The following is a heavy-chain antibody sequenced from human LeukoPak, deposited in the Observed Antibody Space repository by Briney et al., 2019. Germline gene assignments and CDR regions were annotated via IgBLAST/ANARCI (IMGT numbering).Heavy chain of an antibody. V-gene: IGHV1-2*02. CDR1: GYTFTGYY. CDR3: ARDKFPYYDILTGYFP. D-gene: IGHD3-9*01. Sequence: ASVKVSCKASGYTFTGYYMHWVRPAPGEGLEWMGWINPNSGGTNYAQKFQGRVTMTRDTSISTAYMELSRLRSDDTAVYYCARDKFPYYDILTGYFPWGQGTLVTVSS. J-gene: IGHJ5*02. CDR2: INPNSGGT.